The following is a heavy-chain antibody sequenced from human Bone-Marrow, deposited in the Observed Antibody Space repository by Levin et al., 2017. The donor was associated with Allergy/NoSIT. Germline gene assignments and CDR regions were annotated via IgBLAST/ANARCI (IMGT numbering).Heavy chain of an antibody. J-gene: IGHJ6*02. V-gene: IGHV1-69*13. Sequence: SVKVSCKASGGTFSSYAISWVRQAPGQGLEWMGGIIPIFGTANYAQKFQGRVTITADESTSTAYMELSSLRSEDTAVYYCARDHIVATMGSAFFYYGMDVCGQGTTVTVSS. CDR2: IIPIFGTA. CDR3: ARDHIVATMGSAFFYYGMDV. D-gene: IGHD5-12*01. CDR1: GGTFSSYA.